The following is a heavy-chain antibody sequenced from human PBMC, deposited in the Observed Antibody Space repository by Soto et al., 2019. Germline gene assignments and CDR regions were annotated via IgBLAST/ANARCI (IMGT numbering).Heavy chain of an antibody. J-gene: IGHJ3*01. D-gene: IGHD3-3*01. V-gene: IGHV4-34*01. CDR3: ARGSHFDFSSGYADSFDV. CDR1: GGSFSGYY. CDR2: FKHSGNI. Sequence: LSLTCAVYGGSFSGYYWGWFRQPTGKGLEWIGEFKHSGNINYNPSLKTRLTVSVDTSKNQFSLKLSSMTAADTAMYYCARGSHFDFSSGYADSFDVWGQGTMVTVSS.